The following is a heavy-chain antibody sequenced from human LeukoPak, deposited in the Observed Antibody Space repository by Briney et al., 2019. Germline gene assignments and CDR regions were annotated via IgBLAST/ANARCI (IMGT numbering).Heavy chain of an antibody. V-gene: IGHV3-30*03. D-gene: IGHD3-10*01. CDR1: GFTFSSYG. CDR3: AREGYYGSGSPPSLYFDY. CDR2: TSSDLNVK. J-gene: IGHJ4*02. Sequence: GGSLRLSCAASGFTFSSYGMHWVRQAPGKGLEWVAVTSSDLNVKLYADSVKGRFTISRDNSRSTLYLQMNSLRPEDTAIYYCAREGYYGSGSPPSLYFDYWGQGTLVTVSS.